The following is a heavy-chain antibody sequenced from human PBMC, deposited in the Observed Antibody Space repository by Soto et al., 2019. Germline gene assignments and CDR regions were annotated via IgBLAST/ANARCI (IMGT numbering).Heavy chain of an antibody. CDR2: MSYDGRNT. J-gene: IGHJ3*01. CDR1: GFNLRSYG. Sequence: QAHLVESGGGVVQPGRSLRLSCTTSGFNLRSYGMHWVRQAPGKGLSWVAVMSYDGRNTYSADSVKGRFTISREDSKNPMYLQMNSLRAEDTALYYCAKDTGFGELFSDTFDLWGQGTMVTVSS. D-gene: IGHD3-10*01. V-gene: IGHV3-30*18. CDR3: AKDTGFGELFSDTFDL.